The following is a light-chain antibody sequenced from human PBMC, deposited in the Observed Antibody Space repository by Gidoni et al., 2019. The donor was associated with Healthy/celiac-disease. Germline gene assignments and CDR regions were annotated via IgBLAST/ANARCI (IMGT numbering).Light chain of an antibody. CDR2: AAS. J-gene: IGKJ4*01. CDR3: QQYYSTPLT. CDR1: QSISNY. V-gene: IGKV1-39*01. Sequence: DIEMTQSPSSLSASVGDSVTITCRASQSISNYLNWYQQKPGKAPKLLIYAASSWQSGVPSRFSGSGSGTDFTLTISSLQPEDVATYYCQQYYSTPLTFGRXTKVEIK.